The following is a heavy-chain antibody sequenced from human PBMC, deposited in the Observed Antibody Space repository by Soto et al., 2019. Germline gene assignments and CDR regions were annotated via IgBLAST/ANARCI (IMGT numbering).Heavy chain of an antibody. Sequence: QVQLVQSGAEVKKPGSSVKVSCKASGGTFSSYAISWVRQAPGQGLEWMGGIIPIFGTANYAQKFQGRVTITADESTSTAYMELSSLRSEDTAVYYCARTSGILHYSSSWYARPGVRGMDVWGQGTTVTVSS. V-gene: IGHV1-69*01. D-gene: IGHD6-13*01. J-gene: IGHJ6*02. CDR2: IIPIFGTA. CDR1: GGTFSSYA. CDR3: ARTSGILHYSSSWYARPGVRGMDV.